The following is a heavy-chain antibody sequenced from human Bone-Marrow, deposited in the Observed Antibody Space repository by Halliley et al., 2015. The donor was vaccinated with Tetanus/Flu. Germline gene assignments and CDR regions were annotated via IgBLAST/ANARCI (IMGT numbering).Heavy chain of an antibody. CDR3: ARHSSVPYENWYFDL. CDR2: ICHDGST. V-gene: IGHV4-4*02. CDR1: GGSLSSTNC. Sequence: TLSLTCTVSGGSLSSTNCWGWVRQPPGKGLEWIGEICHDGSTNYNPSLKSRVTISLDTSKNQFSLKLSSVTAADTAVYYCARHSSVPYENWYFDLWGRGTLVTVSS. D-gene: IGHD6-19*01. J-gene: IGHJ2*01.